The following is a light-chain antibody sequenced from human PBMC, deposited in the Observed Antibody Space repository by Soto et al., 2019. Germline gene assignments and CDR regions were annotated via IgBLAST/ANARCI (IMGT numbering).Light chain of an antibody. Sequence: QSVLTQPPSASGTPGQRVNIYCSGSSSNIGSNYVYWYRQFPGTAPKLLIQRNNQRPSGVPARFSGSKSGTSASLAISGLRSEDDADYYCGGWDDSLSGPVFGGGTKLTVL. CDR2: RNN. CDR1: SSNIGSNY. V-gene: IGLV1-47*01. J-gene: IGLJ2*01. CDR3: GGWDDSLSGPV.